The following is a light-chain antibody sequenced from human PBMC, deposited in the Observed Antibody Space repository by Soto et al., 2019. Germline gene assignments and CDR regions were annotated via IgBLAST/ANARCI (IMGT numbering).Light chain of an antibody. Sequence: EIVLTQSPGTLSLSPGERATLSCRASQSVSSSYLGWYQQKPGQAPRLLFYGASSRATGIPDRFSGSGSGTDFTLTISRLEPEDFAVYYCQQYGSSPPFTFGPGTKVDIK. CDR2: GAS. J-gene: IGKJ3*01. CDR1: QSVSSSY. V-gene: IGKV3-20*01. CDR3: QQYGSSPPFT.